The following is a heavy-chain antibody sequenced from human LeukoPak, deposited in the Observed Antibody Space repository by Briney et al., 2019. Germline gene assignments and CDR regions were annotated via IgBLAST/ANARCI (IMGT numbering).Heavy chain of an antibody. Sequence: SVKVSCKASGGAFSSYAISWVRQAPGQGLEWMGGIIPIFGTANYAQKFQGRVTITADESTSTAYMELSSLRSEDTAVYYCASRLNRRGYSYGYYFDYWGQGTLVTVSS. D-gene: IGHD5-18*01. V-gene: IGHV1-69*13. CDR3: ASRLNRRGYSYGYYFDY. J-gene: IGHJ4*02. CDR2: IIPIFGTA. CDR1: GGAFSSYA.